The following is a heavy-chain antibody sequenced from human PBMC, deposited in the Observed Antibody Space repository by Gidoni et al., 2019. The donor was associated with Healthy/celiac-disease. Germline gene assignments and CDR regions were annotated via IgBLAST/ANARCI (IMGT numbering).Heavy chain of an antibody. V-gene: IGHV4-59*08. Sequence: QVQLQESGPGLVKPSETLSLTCTVSGGSISSYYWSWIRQPQGKGLEWIGYNYYSGSTNYNPSLKSRVPISVDTSKIPFSLKLSSVTAADTAVYYCARHRSSIPMIVNDAFDIWGQGTMVTVSS. CDR1: GGSISSYY. D-gene: IGHD3-22*01. CDR3: ARHRSSIPMIVNDAFDI. CDR2: NYYSGST. J-gene: IGHJ3*02.